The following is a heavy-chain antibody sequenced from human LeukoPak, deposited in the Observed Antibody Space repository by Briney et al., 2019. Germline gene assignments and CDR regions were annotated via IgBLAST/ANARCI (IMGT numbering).Heavy chain of an antibody. Sequence: PGGSLRLSCAASGFTFSSYEMNWVCRAPGKGLEWVSYISSSGSTIYYADSVKGRFTISRDNAKNSLYLQMYSLRAEDTAVYYCARSYDYGDPWGFDPWGQGTLVTVSS. J-gene: IGHJ5*02. V-gene: IGHV3-48*03. CDR1: GFTFSSYE. D-gene: IGHD4-17*01. CDR2: ISSSGSTI. CDR3: ARSYDYGDPWGFDP.